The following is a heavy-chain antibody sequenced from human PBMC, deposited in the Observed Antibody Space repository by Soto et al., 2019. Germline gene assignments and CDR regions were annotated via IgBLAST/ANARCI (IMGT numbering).Heavy chain of an antibody. V-gene: IGHV1-18*01. CDR3: ARGYYDILTGLGWFDP. CDR2: ISAYNGNT. CDR1: GYTLTELS. Sequence: ASVKVSCKVSGYTLTELSMHWVRQAPGQGLEWMGWISAYNGNTNYAQKLQGRVTMTTDTSTSTAYMELRSLRSDDTAVYYCARGYYDILTGLGWFDPWGQGTLVTVSS. D-gene: IGHD3-9*01. J-gene: IGHJ5*02.